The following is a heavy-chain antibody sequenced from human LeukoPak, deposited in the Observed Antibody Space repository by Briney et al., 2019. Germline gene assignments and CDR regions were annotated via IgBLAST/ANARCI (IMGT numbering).Heavy chain of an antibody. D-gene: IGHD2-2*01. CDR3: ARSGRYCSSTSCYGALFDY. V-gene: IGHV4-39*07. Sequence: SETLSLTCTVSGGSISSSSYYWGWIRQPPGKGLEWIGSIYYSGSTYYNPSLKSRVTISVDTSKNQFSLKLSSVTAADTAVYYCARSGRYCSSTSCYGALFDYWGQGTLVTVSS. J-gene: IGHJ4*02. CDR2: IYYSGST. CDR1: GGSISSSSYY.